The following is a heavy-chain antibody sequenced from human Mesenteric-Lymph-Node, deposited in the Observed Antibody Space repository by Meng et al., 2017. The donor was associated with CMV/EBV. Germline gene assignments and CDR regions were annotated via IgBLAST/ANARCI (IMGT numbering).Heavy chain of an antibody. D-gene: IGHD6-19*01. J-gene: IGHJ4*02. CDR1: GYTFTGYY. V-gene: IGHV1-2*02. Sequence: ASVKVSCKASGYTFTGYYMHWVRQAPGQGLEWMGWINPNSGGTNYAQKFQGRVTMTRDTSISTAYMELSRLRSDDTAVYYCARGRIAVAGTWVYFDYWGQGTLVTVSS. CDR2: INPNSGGT. CDR3: ARGRIAVAGTWVYFDY.